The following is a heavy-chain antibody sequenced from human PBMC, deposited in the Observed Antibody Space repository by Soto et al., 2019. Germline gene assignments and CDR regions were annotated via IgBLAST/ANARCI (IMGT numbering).Heavy chain of an antibody. CDR2: INPSGGST. Sequence: ASVKVSCKASGCTFTNYYMHWVRQAPGQGLEWMGIINPSGGSTNYAQKFQGRVTMTRDTSTSTVYMELSSLRSEDTAVYFCTRRADSGWAFDYWGQGTLVTVSS. D-gene: IGHD6-19*01. V-gene: IGHV1-46*01. J-gene: IGHJ4*02. CDR3: TRRADSGWAFDY. CDR1: GCTFTNYY.